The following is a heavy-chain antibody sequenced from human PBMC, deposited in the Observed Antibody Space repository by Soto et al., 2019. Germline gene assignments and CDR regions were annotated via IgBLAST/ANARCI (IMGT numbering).Heavy chain of an antibody. CDR3: ARESHDILTGPPWVWYFDL. D-gene: IGHD3-9*01. V-gene: IGHV4-34*01. Sequence: QVQLQQWGAGPLRPLETLSLTCGVSGGSFSGYYWAWIRQSPGKGLEWIGEINDRGSSNYNPSLKSRVSISVYTSKNHYSLNLRSVTAAGTAVYYCARESHDILTGPPWVWYFDLWGRGTLVTVSS. CDR1: GGSFSGYY. CDR2: INDRGSS. J-gene: IGHJ2*01.